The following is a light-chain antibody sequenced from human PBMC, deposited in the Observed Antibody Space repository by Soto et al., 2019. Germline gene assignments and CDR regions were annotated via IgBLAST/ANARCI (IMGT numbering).Light chain of an antibody. J-gene: IGLJ3*02. CDR2: EVN. CDR3: CLSPGSLTWL. V-gene: IGLV2-11*01. Sequence: QSVLTQPRSVFGSPGQSVTISCTATGSDVGDSSHVSWYQLHPGKAPKLMIYEVNNRPSGVPDRFSGSKSGSTASLTISGLQAEDEAEYYCCLSPGSLTWLFGGGTKLTVL. CDR1: GSDVGDSSH.